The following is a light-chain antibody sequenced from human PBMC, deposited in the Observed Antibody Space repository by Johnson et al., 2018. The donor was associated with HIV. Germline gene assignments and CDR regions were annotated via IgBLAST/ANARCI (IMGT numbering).Light chain of an antibody. Sequence: QSVLTQPPSVSAAPGQKVTISCSGSSSNIGNNYVSWYQHLPGTAPKLLIYENNKRPSGIPDRFSGSKSGTSATLAITGLQTGDEADYYCGTWDSSLSAGGANYVFGTGTKVTVL. V-gene: IGLV1-51*02. CDR2: ENN. J-gene: IGLJ1*01. CDR3: GTWDSSLSAGGANYV. CDR1: SSNIGNNY.